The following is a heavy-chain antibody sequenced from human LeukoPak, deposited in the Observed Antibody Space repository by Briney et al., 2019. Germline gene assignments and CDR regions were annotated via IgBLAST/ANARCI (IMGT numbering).Heavy chain of an antibody. CDR1: GYTFTSYY. J-gene: IGHJ4*02. CDR3: ARDFGMAGPDY. V-gene: IGHV1-46*01. CDR2: INPSGGST. Sequence: ASVKVSCKASGYTFTSYYMHWVRQAPGQGLEWMGIINPSGGSTSYAQKFQGRVTMTRDMSTSTVYMELSSLRSEDTAVYYCARDFGMAGPDYWGQGTLVTVSS. D-gene: IGHD5-24*01.